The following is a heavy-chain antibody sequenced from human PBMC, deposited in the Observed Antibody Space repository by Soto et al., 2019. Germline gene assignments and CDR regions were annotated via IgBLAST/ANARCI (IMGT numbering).Heavy chain of an antibody. CDR3: ARHSDVLLWFGDRAGAFDI. V-gene: IGHV4-59*08. Sequence: SETLSLTCTVSGGSISSYYWSWIRQPPGKGLEWIGYIYYSGSTNYNPSLKSRVTISVDTSKNQFSLKLSSVTAADTAVYYCARHSDVLLWFGDRAGAFDIWGQGTMVTVSS. D-gene: IGHD3-10*01. CDR1: GGSISSYY. J-gene: IGHJ3*02. CDR2: IYYSGST.